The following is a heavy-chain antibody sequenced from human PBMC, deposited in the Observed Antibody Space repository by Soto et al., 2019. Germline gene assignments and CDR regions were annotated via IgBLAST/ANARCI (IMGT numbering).Heavy chain of an antibody. CDR2: IKEDGSEK. J-gene: IGHJ4*02. Sequence: EVQLVESGGGLVQPGGSLRLSCAASGFTFSNYWMSWVRQVPGTGLAWVSNIKEDGSEKYYVDSVKGRFTISRDNAKNSVHLQMNSLRDEDTAVYYCVRFSILVSGRGRGAFFDSWGQGTPVTVSS. V-gene: IGHV3-7*03. CDR3: VRFSILVSGRGRGAFFDS. CDR1: GFTFSNYW. D-gene: IGHD6-19*01.